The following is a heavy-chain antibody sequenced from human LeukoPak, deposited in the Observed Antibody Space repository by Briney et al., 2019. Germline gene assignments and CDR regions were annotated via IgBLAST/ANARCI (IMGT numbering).Heavy chain of an antibody. Sequence: ASVRVSCKVSGYTLTGLSMHWVRQAPGKGLEWMGGFDPEDGETIYAQKFQGRVTMTRDMSTSTVYMELSSLRSEDTAVYYCARMYYYDSSGYYYAPGGYYYYYMDVWGKGTTVTVSS. V-gene: IGHV1-24*01. J-gene: IGHJ6*03. CDR1: GYTLTGLS. CDR3: ARMYYYDSSGYYYAPGGYYYYYMDV. D-gene: IGHD3-22*01. CDR2: FDPEDGET.